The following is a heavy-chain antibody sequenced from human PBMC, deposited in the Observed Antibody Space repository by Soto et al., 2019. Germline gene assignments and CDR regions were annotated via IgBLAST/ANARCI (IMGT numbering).Heavy chain of an antibody. Sequence: SETLSLTCAVYGGSFSGYYWSWIRQPPGKGLEWIGEINHSGSTNYNPSLKSRVTISVDTSKNQFSLKLSSVTAADTAVYYCARGVETTEPGYKDYRGQGTLVTVSS. CDR3: ARGVETTEPGYKDY. J-gene: IGHJ4*02. CDR1: GGSFSGYY. CDR2: INHSGST. D-gene: IGHD1-1*01. V-gene: IGHV4-34*01.